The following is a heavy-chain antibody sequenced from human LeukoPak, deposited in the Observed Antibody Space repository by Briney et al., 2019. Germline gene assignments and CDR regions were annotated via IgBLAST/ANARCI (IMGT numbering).Heavy chain of an antibody. Sequence: GGSLALSCAASGFTFSSYAMSWVRQAPGKGLEWVSAISGSGGSTYYADSVKGRFTISRDNSKNTLYLQMNSLRAEDTAVYYCAKDLYDSSGYYVAFDIWGQGTMVTVSS. CDR2: ISGSGGST. D-gene: IGHD3-22*01. J-gene: IGHJ3*02. V-gene: IGHV3-23*01. CDR1: GFTFSSYA. CDR3: AKDLYDSSGYYVAFDI.